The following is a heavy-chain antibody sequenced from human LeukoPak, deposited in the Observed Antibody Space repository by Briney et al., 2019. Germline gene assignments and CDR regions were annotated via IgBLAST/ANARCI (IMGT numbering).Heavy chain of an antibody. Sequence: PGGSLRLSCAASKFTFSDYSMSWVRQAPGKGLEWVANINQDGSETFYVDSVKGRFTISRDNAKNSLFLQMTSLRAEDTAVYYCAENRFSGIYLRYWGQGTLVTVSS. V-gene: IGHV3-7*01. J-gene: IGHJ4*02. CDR1: KFTFSDYS. CDR3: AENRFSGIYLRY. CDR2: INQDGSET. D-gene: IGHD1-26*01.